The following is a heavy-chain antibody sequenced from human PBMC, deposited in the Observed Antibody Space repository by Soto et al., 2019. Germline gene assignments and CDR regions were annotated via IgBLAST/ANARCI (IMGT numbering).Heavy chain of an antibody. CDR3: ANWIKNNWFDP. J-gene: IGHJ5*02. V-gene: IGHV4-59*01. CDR1: GGSISSYY. CDR2: IYYSGST. D-gene: IGHD2-2*03. Sequence: PSETLSLTCTVSGGSISSYYWSWIRQPPGKGLEWIGYIYYSGSTNYNPSLKSRVTISVDTSKNQFSLKLSSVTAADTAVYYCANWIKNNWFDPWGQGTLVTVSS.